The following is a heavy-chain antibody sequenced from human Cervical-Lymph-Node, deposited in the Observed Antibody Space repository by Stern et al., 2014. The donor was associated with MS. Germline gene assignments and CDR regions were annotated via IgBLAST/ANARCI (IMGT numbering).Heavy chain of an antibody. J-gene: IGHJ4*02. V-gene: IGHV4-39*01. CDR2: IYYSGST. CDR1: GGSISSSSYY. D-gene: IGHD4-17*01. Sequence: QVQLVQSGPGLVKPSETLSLTCTVSGGSISSSSYYWGWIRQPPGKGLEWIGSIYYSGSTYYNPSLKSRVTISVDTSQKHFSPKLSSVTAADTAVYYCARPDGDYFYFDYWGQGTLVTVSS. CDR3: ARPDGDYFYFDY.